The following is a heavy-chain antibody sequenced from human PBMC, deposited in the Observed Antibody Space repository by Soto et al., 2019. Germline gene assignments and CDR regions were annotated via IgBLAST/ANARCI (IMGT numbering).Heavy chain of an antibody. D-gene: IGHD3-9*01. Sequence: GPPVKVSCKASGYTFTDFDINWVRQAPGQGLEWMGWMNPNTGNTRYAQKFQGRLIMTRDTSISTAYMEMGSLTSEDTAVYYCARGQLATLTDFWGQGTQVTVSS. CDR3: ARGQLATLTDF. CDR1: GYTFTDFD. CDR2: MNPNTGNT. J-gene: IGHJ4*02. V-gene: IGHV1-8*02.